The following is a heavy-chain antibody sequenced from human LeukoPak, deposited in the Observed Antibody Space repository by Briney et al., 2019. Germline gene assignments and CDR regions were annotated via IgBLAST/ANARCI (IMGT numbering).Heavy chain of an antibody. CDR2: IIPIFGTA. CDR1: GGTFSSYA. CDR3: ASGMYSTSSYYYDSSGYQGLYYFDY. V-gene: IGHV1-69*05. D-gene: IGHD3-22*01. J-gene: IGHJ4*02. Sequence: SVKVSCKASGGTFSSYAISWVRQAPGQGLEWMGRIIPIFGTANYAQKFQGRVTITTDESTSTAYMGLSSLRSEDTAVYYCASGMYSTSSYYYDSSGYQGLYYFDYWGQGTLVTVSS.